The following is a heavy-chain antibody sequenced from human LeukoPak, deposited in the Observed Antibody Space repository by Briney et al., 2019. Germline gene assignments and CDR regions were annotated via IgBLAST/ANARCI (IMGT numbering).Heavy chain of an antibody. Sequence: GGSLGLSCAASGFTFSSHWMHWVRQAPGKGLVWVSRIKGDGSSTSYADSVKGRLTISRDNAKNTVYLQMNSLRGEDTAVYYCARGIPNSYGKDYWGQGTLVTVSS. CDR3: ARGIPNSYGKDY. V-gene: IGHV3-74*01. D-gene: IGHD3-16*01. CDR2: IKGDGSST. J-gene: IGHJ4*02. CDR1: GFTFSSHW.